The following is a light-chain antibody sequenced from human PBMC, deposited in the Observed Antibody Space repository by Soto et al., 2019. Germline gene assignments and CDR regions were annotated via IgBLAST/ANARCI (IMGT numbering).Light chain of an antibody. CDR2: GAS. CDR1: QSVSSSY. V-gene: IGKV3-20*01. J-gene: IGKJ4*02. CDR3: QQYGNSPST. Sequence: EIVLTQSPGTLSSSPGERATLSCRVSQSVSSSYLAWYQQKPRQAPRLLIYGASSTATGIPDSFSGSGPGTDFMCAISRLEPEDVAVYYCQQYGNSPSTFGGGTKVVIK.